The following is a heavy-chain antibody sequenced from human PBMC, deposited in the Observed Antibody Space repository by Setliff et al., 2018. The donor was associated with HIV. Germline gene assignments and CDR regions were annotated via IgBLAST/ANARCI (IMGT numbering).Heavy chain of an antibody. J-gene: IGHJ4*02. CDR1: GGAIRINDYY. Sequence: PSETLSLTCTVSGGAIRINDYYWGWIRQPPGKGLEWLGSIHYTGSTYDNPSLKSRLTKSIDTSKNQFSMKLTSVTAVDTAVYYCARRWAADGTFDYWGQGTQVTVSS. CDR2: IHYTGST. V-gene: IGHV4-39*01. D-gene: IGHD6-13*01. CDR3: ARRWAADGTFDY.